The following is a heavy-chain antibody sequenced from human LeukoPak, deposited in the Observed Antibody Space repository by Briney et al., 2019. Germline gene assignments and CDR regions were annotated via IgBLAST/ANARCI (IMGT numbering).Heavy chain of an antibody. D-gene: IGHD5-24*01. V-gene: IGHV3-20*04. CDR1: GFIFDDYG. Sequence: GGSLRLSCAASGFIFDDYGMTWVRQTPGKGLEWVSGINWIGGSTGYADSVKGRFTISRDNAKNSLYLQMNNLRAEDTALYYCARDLGYKDYVSAFDIWGQGTMVTVSS. CDR3: ARDLGYKDYVSAFDI. CDR2: INWIGGST. J-gene: IGHJ3*02.